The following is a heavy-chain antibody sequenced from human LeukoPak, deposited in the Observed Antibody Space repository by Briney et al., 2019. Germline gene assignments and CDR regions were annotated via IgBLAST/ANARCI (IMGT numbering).Heavy chain of an antibody. CDR2: IRSTANGYAT. D-gene: IGHD1-1*01. CDR3: TSRVNGYYYYMDV. Sequence: HGGSLRLSCAASGFTFSGSALHWVRQASGKGLEWVGRIRSTANGYATAYAASVKGRFTISRDDSKNTAYLQMNSLKTEDTAVYYCTSRVNGYYYYMDVWGKGTTVTVSS. J-gene: IGHJ6*03. CDR1: GFTFSGSA. V-gene: IGHV3-73*01.